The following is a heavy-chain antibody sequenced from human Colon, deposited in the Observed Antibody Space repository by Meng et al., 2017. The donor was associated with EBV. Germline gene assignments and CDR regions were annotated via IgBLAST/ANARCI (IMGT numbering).Heavy chain of an antibody. V-gene: IGHV4-31*03. Sequence: QGQLQESGLVLVKPSQXLSLTCTVSGGSVSSGGYSCTWIRQHPGKGLEWFGHIYYSGSTFYNPSLKRRVIISIDTSKNQFSLNLRSVTAADTAVYYCARVSSGWDYFDYWGQGTLVTVSS. CDR1: GGSVSSGGYS. CDR2: IYYSGST. D-gene: IGHD6-19*01. J-gene: IGHJ4*02. CDR3: ARVSSGWDYFDY.